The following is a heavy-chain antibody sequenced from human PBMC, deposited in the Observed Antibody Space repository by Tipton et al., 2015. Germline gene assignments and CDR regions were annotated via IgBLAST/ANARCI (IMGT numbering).Heavy chain of an antibody. CDR2: MYHSGST. D-gene: IGHD1-14*01. J-gene: IGHJ4*02. CDR3: ASFTWYIGSFDY. CDR1: GGSISGYY. Sequence: TLSLTCTVSGGSISGYYWNWIRQAPGKGLEWIAKMYHSGSTNLNPSLKSRVTISVDTSKNQFSLKLSSVTPADTAVYYCASFTWYIGSFDYWGQGALVTVSS. V-gene: IGHV4-59*01.